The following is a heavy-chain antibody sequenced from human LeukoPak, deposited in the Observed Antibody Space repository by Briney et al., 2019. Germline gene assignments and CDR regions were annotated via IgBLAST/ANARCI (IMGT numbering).Heavy chain of an antibody. CDR1: GFIFTDHW. D-gene: IGHD3-16*01. V-gene: IGHV3-7*01. J-gene: IGHJ4*02. CDR3: ARAVDVADY. Sequence: SGGSLRLSCVASGFIFTDHWMSWVRQAPGKGLEWVANIKEDESAKFYADSVRGRFTISRDNAKNSLYLQKNTLRVEDTAVYYCARAVDVADYWGRGTLVTVSS. CDR2: IKEDESAK.